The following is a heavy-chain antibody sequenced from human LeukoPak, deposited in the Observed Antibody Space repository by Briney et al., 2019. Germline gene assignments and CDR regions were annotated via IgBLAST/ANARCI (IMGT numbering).Heavy chain of an antibody. CDR1: GGSISTYY. CDR2: VYFRGTT. D-gene: IGHD3-22*01. V-gene: IGHV4-59*08. J-gene: IGHJ4*02. CDR3: ARSPDSSGYYYHFDY. Sequence: PSETLSLTCTVSGGSISTYYWSWVRQPPGKGLEWIGYVYFRGTTNYNPSLKSRVTISVDTSKNQFSLKLSSVTAADTAVYYCARSPDSSGYYYHFDYWGQGTLVTVSS.